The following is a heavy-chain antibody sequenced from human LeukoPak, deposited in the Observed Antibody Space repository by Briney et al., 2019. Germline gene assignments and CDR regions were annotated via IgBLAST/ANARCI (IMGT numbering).Heavy chain of an antibody. CDR1: GGSFSGYY. J-gene: IGHJ6*03. V-gene: IGHV4-34*01. CDR3: ARGSRDQLLPVAPLIWGVLSGWELLIANAYYYYYYMDV. Sequence: SETLSLTCAVYGGSFSGYYWSWIRQPPGKGLEWIGEINHSGSTNSNPSLKSRVTISVDTSKNQFSLKLSSVAAADTAVYYCARGSRDQLLPVAPLIWGVLSGWELLIANAYYYYYYMDVWGKGTTVTVSS. CDR2: INHSGST. D-gene: IGHD2-2*01.